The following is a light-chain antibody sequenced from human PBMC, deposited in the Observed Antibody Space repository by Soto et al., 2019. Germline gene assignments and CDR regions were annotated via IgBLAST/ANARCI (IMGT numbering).Light chain of an antibody. V-gene: IGKV3-15*01. Sequence: EIVMTQSPATLSVSPGETGTLSCRASQSVNSNLAWYQQKPGQAPRLLISDASTRAAGLPARFSGSGSGTEFTLTISSLQSEDFAVYFCQQSNNWPKTFGQGTKVEIK. CDR3: QQSNNWPKT. J-gene: IGKJ1*01. CDR1: QSVNSN. CDR2: DAS.